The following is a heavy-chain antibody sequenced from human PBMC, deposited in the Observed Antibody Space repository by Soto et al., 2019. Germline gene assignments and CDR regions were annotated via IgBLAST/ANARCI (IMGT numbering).Heavy chain of an antibody. V-gene: IGHV4-39*01. CDR1: GASIGKRTDY. Sequence: PSETLSLTCSVSGASIGKRTDYWGWMRQPPGKGLEWVASFFYSGNTYYNPSLKSRVTISVDASKNRFSLKLSSVTAADTAVYYCARRQGVDIVGYYWGPGIQVTVSS. D-gene: IGHD3-3*01. CDR3: ARRQGVDIVGYY. J-gene: IGHJ4*02. CDR2: FFYSGNT.